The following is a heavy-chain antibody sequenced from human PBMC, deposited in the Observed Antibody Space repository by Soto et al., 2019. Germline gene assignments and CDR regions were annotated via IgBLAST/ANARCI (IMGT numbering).Heavy chain of an antibody. CDR1: GFSFSSYG. CDR2: ISYDGINK. CDR3: AKDFVPENWGNAAFDI. J-gene: IGHJ3*02. D-gene: IGHD7-27*01. Sequence: QVQLVESGGGVVQPGRSLRLSCAASGFSFSSYGMDWVRQAPGKGLEWVADISYDGINKYYVDSAKGRFTISRDNAKNMLYLEMNSLRTEDTAVYYCAKDFVPENWGNAAFDIWGQGTTVIVSS. V-gene: IGHV3-30*18.